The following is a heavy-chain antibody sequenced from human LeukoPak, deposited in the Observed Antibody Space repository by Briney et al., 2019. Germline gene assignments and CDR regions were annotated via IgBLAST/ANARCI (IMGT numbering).Heavy chain of an antibody. V-gene: IGHV4-39*01. CDR2: IYYSGSP. CDR3: ATWRTAKTGFDY. Sequence: ETLSLTCTVSGGSISNNNYYWAWIRQPPGKGLECTGSIYYSGSPYYNPSLKSRVTISVDTSKNQFSLRLSSVTAADTAVYYCATWRTAKTGFDYWGQGTLVTVSS. D-gene: IGHD1-1*01. CDR1: GGSISNNNYY. J-gene: IGHJ4*02.